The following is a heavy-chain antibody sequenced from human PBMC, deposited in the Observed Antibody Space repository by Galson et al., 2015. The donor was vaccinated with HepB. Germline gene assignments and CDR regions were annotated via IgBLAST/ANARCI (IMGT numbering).Heavy chain of an antibody. J-gene: IGHJ6*02. CDR1: GFTFSSYG. Sequence: SLRLSCAASGFTFSSYGMHWVRQAPGKGLEWVAFIRYDGSNKYYADSVKGRFTISRDNSKNTLYLQMNSLRAEDTAVYYCAKDTSGSYSDYYYYGMDVWGQGTTVTVSS. CDR2: IRYDGSNK. V-gene: IGHV3-30*02. CDR3: AKDTSGSYSDYYYYGMDV. D-gene: IGHD1-26*01.